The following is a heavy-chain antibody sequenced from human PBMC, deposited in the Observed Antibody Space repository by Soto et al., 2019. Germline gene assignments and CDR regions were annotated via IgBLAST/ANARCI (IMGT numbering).Heavy chain of an antibody. V-gene: IGHV3-23*01. CDR3: AKGRASWNYYFYFDS. CDR1: GFTFSSYA. D-gene: IGHD1-7*01. Sequence: PGGSLRLSCAASGFTFSSYAMGWVRQAPGKGLEWVSVISGSGANTYYADSVKGRFTISRDNSKNTLYLQMNSLRVEDTAVYYCAKGRASWNYYFYFDSWGQGTLVTVSS. J-gene: IGHJ4*02. CDR2: ISGSGANT.